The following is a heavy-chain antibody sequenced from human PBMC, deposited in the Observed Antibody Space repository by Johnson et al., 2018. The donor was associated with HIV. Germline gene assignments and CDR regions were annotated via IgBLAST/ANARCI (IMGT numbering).Heavy chain of an antibody. Sequence: QMQLVESGGILVKPGGSLRLFCAASGFTFNSYAMHWVRQAPGKGLEWVAVISYDGSNKYYADSVKGRFTISRDNSKNMLYLQMNSLRAEDTALYYCARVGEYCSSTSCSGAFDIWGQGTIVTVSS. V-gene: IGHV3-30*14. J-gene: IGHJ3*02. CDR1: GFTFNSYA. CDR2: ISYDGSNK. CDR3: ARVGEYCSSTSCSGAFDI. D-gene: IGHD2-2*01.